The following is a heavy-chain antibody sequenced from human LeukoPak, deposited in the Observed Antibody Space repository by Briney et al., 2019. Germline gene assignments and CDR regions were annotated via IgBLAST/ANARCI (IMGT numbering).Heavy chain of an antibody. D-gene: IGHD3-22*01. J-gene: IGHJ4*02. Sequence: GGSLRLSCAASGFTFSSYAMSWVRQPPGKGLEWVSAISGSGGSTYYADSVKGRFTISRDNSKNTLYLQMNSLRAEDTAVYYCAKASAMIVVVSKHFDYWGQGTLVTVSS. V-gene: IGHV3-23*01. CDR2: ISGSGGST. CDR3: AKASAMIVVVSKHFDY. CDR1: GFTFSSYA.